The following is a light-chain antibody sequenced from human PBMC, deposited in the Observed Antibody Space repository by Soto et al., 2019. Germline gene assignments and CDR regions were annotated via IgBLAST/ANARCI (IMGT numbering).Light chain of an antibody. J-gene: IGKJ1*01. CDR1: QFISTY. Sequence: DIQMTQSPSSLSASVGDRVTITCRASQFISTYLNWYQQKPGKAPTVLIYAASTLQRGVPSRFSGSGSGTEFTLTISSLQPDDFATYYCQQYNSYQWTFGQGTKVDI. V-gene: IGKV1-16*01. CDR2: AAS. CDR3: QQYNSYQWT.